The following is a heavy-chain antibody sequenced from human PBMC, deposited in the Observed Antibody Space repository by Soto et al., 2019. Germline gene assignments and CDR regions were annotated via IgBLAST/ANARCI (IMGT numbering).Heavy chain of an antibody. V-gene: IGHV1-18*01. Sequence: ASVKVSCKASGYTFTSYGISWVRQAPGQGLEWVGWISAYNGNTNYAQKLQGRVTMTTDTSTSTAYMELRSLRSDDTAVYYCAMYYGSGSQFDYWGQGTLVTVSS. CDR3: AMYYGSGSQFDY. CDR2: ISAYNGNT. J-gene: IGHJ4*02. CDR1: GYTFTSYG. D-gene: IGHD3-10*01.